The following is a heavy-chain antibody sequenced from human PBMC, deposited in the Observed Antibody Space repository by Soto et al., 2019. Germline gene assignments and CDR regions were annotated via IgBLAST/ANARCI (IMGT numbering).Heavy chain of an antibody. Sequence: ESGGGLVQPGGSLRVSWAASGFTFSNYAMNWVRQAPGKGLEWFSYISIGSGSIFYADSVKGRFTISRDDAKNSLYLQMNTLRDEDTAVYYCVRDDRWAFDFWGQGTMVTVSS. J-gene: IGHJ3*01. CDR2: ISIGSGSI. CDR3: VRDDRWAFDF. CDR1: GFTFSNYA. V-gene: IGHV3-48*02. D-gene: IGHD3-22*01.